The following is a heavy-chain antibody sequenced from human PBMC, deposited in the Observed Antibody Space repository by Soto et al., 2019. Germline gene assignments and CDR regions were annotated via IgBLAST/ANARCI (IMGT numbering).Heavy chain of an antibody. D-gene: IGHD6-6*01. Sequence: GGSLRLSCAASGFTFSSYAMSWVRQAPGKGLEWVSAISGSGGSTYYADSVKGRFTISRDNSKNTLYLQMNSLRAEDTAVYYCAKWGGVTGSSIAARRGYFDYWGQGTLVTVSS. V-gene: IGHV3-23*01. J-gene: IGHJ4*02. CDR2: ISGSGGST. CDR1: GFTFSSYA. CDR3: AKWGGVTGSSIAARRGYFDY.